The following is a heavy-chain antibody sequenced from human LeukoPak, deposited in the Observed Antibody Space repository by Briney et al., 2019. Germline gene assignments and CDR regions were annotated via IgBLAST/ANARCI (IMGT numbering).Heavy chain of an antibody. CDR2: IYYSGRT. V-gene: IGHV4-39*01. CDR3: AKRRYYDSSGYLE. D-gene: IGHD3-22*01. CDR1: GDSVSRSDSY. Sequence: SETLSLTCTIFGDSVSRSDSYWDWIRQPPGKGLEWIGTIYYSGRTYYSPSLKSRVTLSVDMSNNQFSRTLSSVTAADTALYFCAKRRYYDSSGYLEWRPGTLVTVSS. J-gene: IGHJ1*01.